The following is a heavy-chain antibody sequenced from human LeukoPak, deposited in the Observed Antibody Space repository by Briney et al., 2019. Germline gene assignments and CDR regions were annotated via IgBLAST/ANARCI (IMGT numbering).Heavy chain of an antibody. D-gene: IGHD6-19*01. CDR3: ARESGRLAMVFDY. Sequence: PSETLSLTCTVSGGSITGYCWSWIRQPPGKGLEWIGYIYYSGITNYNPSLKSRVTISVDTSKNQFSLKLSSVTAADTAVYYCARESGRLAMVFDYWGQGTLVTVSS. CDR2: IYYSGIT. J-gene: IGHJ4*02. CDR1: GGSITGYC. V-gene: IGHV4-59*01.